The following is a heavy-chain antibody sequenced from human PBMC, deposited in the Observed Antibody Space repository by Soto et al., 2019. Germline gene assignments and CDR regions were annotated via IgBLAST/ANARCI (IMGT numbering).Heavy chain of an antibody. CDR2: IRSKANSYAT. D-gene: IGHD5-12*01. Sequence: EVQLVESGGGLVQPGGSLKLSCAASGFTFSGSAMHWVRQASGKGLEWVGRIRSKANSYATAYAASVKGRFTISRDDSKNTAYLQMNSLKTEDTAVYYCTRHLYEEGDYWGQGTLVSVSS. V-gene: IGHV3-73*02. CDR1: GFTFSGSA. CDR3: TRHLYEEGDY. J-gene: IGHJ4*02.